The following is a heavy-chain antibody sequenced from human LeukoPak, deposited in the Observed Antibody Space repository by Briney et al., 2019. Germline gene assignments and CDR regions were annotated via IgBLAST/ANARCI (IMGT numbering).Heavy chain of an antibody. V-gene: IGHV1-8*01. CDR2: MNPNSGNT. CDR1: VYTFTSYD. D-gene: IGHD3-10*01. CDR3: ARALMVRGVIIYYYYGMDV. Sequence: ASVNVSCKASVYTFTSYDINWVRQATGQGLEWMGWMNPNSGNTGYAQKFQGRVTMTRNTSISTAYMELSSLRSEDTAVYYCARALMVRGVIIYYYYGMDVWGQGTTVTVSS. J-gene: IGHJ6*02.